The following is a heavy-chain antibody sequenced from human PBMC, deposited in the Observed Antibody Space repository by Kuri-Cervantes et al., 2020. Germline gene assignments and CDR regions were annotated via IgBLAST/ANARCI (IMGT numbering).Heavy chain of an antibody. CDR1: GYSISSGYY. D-gene: IGHD4-17*01. CDR2: IYESGSN. V-gene: IGHV4-38-2*02. J-gene: IGHJ4*02. CDR3: ARGGRGDYFI. Sequence: ESLKISCTVSGYSISSGYYWGWIRQTPEKGLEWIGSIYESGSNYYTPSLESRVTLSVDTSKNQFSLKLSSVTASDTAVYYCARGGRGDYFIWGQGTLVTVSS.